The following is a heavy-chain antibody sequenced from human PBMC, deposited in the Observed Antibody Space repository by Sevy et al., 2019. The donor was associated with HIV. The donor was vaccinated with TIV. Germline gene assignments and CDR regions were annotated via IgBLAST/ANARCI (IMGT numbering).Heavy chain of an antibody. CDR2: ISYDGSNK. J-gene: IGHJ6*02. CDR1: GFTFSSYS. CDR3: ARILHYYYGMDV. Sequence: GGSLRLSCATSGFTFSSYSMHWVRQAPGKGLEWVATISYDGSNKHYADSVKGRFTISRDNFKNSLFLQMNSLRAEDTAVYYCARILHYYYGMDVWGQGTTVTVSS. V-gene: IGHV3-30*14.